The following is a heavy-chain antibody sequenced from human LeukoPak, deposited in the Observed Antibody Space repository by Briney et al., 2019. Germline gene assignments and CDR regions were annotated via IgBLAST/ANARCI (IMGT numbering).Heavy chain of an antibody. CDR3: ARDIAGANWGSSGYFDY. V-gene: IGHV3-21*01. D-gene: IGHD7-27*01. CDR1: GFTFSSYC. J-gene: IGHJ4*02. CDR2: ISSSSSYI. Sequence: PGGSLRLSCAASGFTFSSYCMNWVRQAPGKGLEWVSSISSSSSYIYYADSVKGRFTISRDNAKNSLYLQMNSLRAEDTAVYYCARDIAGANWGSSGYFDYWGQGTLVTVSS.